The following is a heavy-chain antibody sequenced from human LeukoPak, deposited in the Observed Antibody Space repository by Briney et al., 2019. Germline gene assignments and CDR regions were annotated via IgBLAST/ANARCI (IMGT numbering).Heavy chain of an antibody. V-gene: IGHV5-51*01. CDR1: GYRFTSYW. D-gene: IGHD2-2*01. CDR2: IYAGDSDT. Sequence: GESLKISCKGSGYRFTSYWIGWVRQMPGKGLEWMGIIYAGDSDTTYSPTSQGQVTISADKSISTAYLQWSSLKASDAAMYYCARLLGYCSSTSCYVDWFDPWGQGTLVTVSS. CDR3: ARLLGYCSSTSCYVDWFDP. J-gene: IGHJ5*02.